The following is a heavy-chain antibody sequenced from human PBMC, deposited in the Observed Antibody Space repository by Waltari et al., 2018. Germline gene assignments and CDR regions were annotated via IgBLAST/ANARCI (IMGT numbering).Heavy chain of an antibody. V-gene: IGHV3-74*01. D-gene: IGHD2-21*02. CDR1: GVTFTSHW. J-gene: IGHJ4*02. CDR3: VRGYGGDVY. Sequence: EVQLVESGGGLVQPGGSLRLSCAGSGVTFTSHWMHWVRQGPGKGLEWVSRLNYDGSSTYYADFVKGRFTISRDNAKNTLYLQMNSLRAEDTGVYYCVRGYGGDVYWGQGTLVTVSS. CDR2: LNYDGSST.